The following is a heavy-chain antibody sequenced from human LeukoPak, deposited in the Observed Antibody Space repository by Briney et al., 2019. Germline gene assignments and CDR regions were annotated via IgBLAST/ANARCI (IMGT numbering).Heavy chain of an antibody. J-gene: IGHJ3*02. CDR1: GGSISSGSYY. D-gene: IGHD2-21*02. V-gene: IGHV4-61*02. Sequence: PSQTLSLTCTVSGGSISSGSYYWSWIRQPAGKGLEWIGRIYTSGSTNYNPSLKSRVTISVDASKNQFSLKLSSVTAADTAVYYCARGCGGDCYSAFDIWGQGTMVTVSS. CDR3: ARGCGGDCYSAFDI. CDR2: IYTSGST.